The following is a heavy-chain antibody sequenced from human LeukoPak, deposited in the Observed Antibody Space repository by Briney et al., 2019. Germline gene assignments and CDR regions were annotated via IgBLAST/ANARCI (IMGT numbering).Heavy chain of an antibody. CDR2: IIPIFGTA. Sequence: SVKVSCKASGGTFSSYAISWVRQAPGQGLEWMGGIIPIFGTANYAQKFQGRVTITADEPTSTAYMELSSLRSEDTAVYYCARAQILTALLGVPDLKLGAFDIWGQGTMVTVSS. J-gene: IGHJ3*02. V-gene: IGHV1-69*01. CDR3: ARAQILTALLGVPDLKLGAFDI. CDR1: GGTFSSYA. D-gene: IGHD3-3*01.